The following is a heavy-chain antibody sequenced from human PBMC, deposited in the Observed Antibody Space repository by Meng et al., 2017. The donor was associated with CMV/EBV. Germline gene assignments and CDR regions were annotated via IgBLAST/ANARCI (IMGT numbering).Heavy chain of an antibody. CDR2: IKQDGSEK. J-gene: IGHJ1*01. CDR1: GFTFSSYW. V-gene: IGHV3-7*01. Sequence: GESLKISCAASGFTFSSYWMSWVRQAPGKGLEWVANIKQDGSEKYYVDSVQGRFTISRDNAKNSLYLQMNSLRAEDTAVYYCARSSGPRYFQHWGQGTLVTVSS. CDR3: ARSSGPRYFQH.